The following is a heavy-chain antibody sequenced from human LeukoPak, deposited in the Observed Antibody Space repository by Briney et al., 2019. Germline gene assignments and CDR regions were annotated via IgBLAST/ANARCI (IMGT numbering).Heavy chain of an antibody. CDR1: GYTFTSYY. V-gene: IGHV1-46*01. J-gene: IGHJ6*02. CDR3: ARVRWLQRYYYYGMDV. CDR2: INPSGGST. Sequence: ASVKVSCKASGYTFTSYYMHWVRQAPGQGLEWMGIINPSGGSTSYAQKFRGRVTMTRDTSTSTVYMELSSLRSEDTAVYYCARVRWLQRYYYYGMDVWGQGTTVTVSS. D-gene: IGHD5-24*01.